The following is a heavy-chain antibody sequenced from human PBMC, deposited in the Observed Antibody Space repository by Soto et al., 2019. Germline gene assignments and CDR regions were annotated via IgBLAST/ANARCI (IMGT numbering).Heavy chain of an antibody. J-gene: IGHJ5*02. Sequence: SVKVSCKASGGTFSSYAISWVRQAAGQGLEWMGGIIPIFGTANYAQKFQGRVTITADESTSTAYMELSSLRSEDTAVYYCARDPTYSSSSPWFAPWGQGTLVTVSS. CDR2: IIPIFGTA. CDR1: GGTFSSYA. D-gene: IGHD6-6*01. V-gene: IGHV1-69*13. CDR3: ARDPTYSSSSPWFAP.